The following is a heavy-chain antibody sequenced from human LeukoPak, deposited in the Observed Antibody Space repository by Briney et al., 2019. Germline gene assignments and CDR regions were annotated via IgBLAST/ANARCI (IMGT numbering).Heavy chain of an antibody. CDR3: ARIGYSYGPQYYFDY. D-gene: IGHD5-18*01. V-gene: IGHV4-39*07. J-gene: IGHJ4*02. CDR1: GGSITSNTFY. CDR2: IYYTGGT. Sequence: PSETLSLTCTVSGGSITSNTFYWAWIRQPPGKPLDWLGTIYYTGGTYSNPSLKSRVTISVDTSKNQFFLTLRSVAAADTAFYYCARIGYSYGPQYYFDYWGQGTLVTVSS.